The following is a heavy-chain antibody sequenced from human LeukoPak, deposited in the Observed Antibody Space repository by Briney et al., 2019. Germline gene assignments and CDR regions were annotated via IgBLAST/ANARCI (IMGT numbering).Heavy chain of an antibody. V-gene: IGHV3-23*01. D-gene: IGHD4-17*01. CDR2: ISGSGTRT. Sequence: GGSLRLSCAASGFTFSSYAMSWVRQAPGKGLEWVSAISGSGTRTYNADSVKGRFTISRDNSKNTLYLQMNSLRGEDTAVYYCAKDPGPGDYGDYYFDYWGQGTLVTVSS. CDR3: AKDPGPGDYGDYYFDY. CDR1: GFTFSSYA. J-gene: IGHJ4*02.